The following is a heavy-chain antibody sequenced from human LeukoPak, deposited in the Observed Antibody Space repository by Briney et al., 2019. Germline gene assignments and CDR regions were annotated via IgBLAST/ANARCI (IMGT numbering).Heavy chain of an antibody. CDR3: ARAAQPGIAARPFDY. CDR1: GGTFSSYA. D-gene: IGHD6-6*01. J-gene: IGHJ4*02. Sequence: SAKVSCKASGGTFSSYAISWVRQAPGQGLEWMGGIIPIFGTANYAQKFQGRVTITADKSTSTAYMELSSLRSEDTAVYYCARAAQPGIAARPFDYWGQGTLVTVSS. V-gene: IGHV1-69*06. CDR2: IIPIFGTA.